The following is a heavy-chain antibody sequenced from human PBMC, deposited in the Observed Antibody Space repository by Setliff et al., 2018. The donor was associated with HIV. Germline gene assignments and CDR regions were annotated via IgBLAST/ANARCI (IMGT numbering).Heavy chain of an antibody. CDR3: AKTTTAYYYYYMDV. V-gene: IGHV3-30*18. Sequence: GGSLRLSCAASGFTFSSYGMHWVRQAPGKGLEWVAVISYDRSNEYYADSVKGRFTISRDNSKNTLYLQMNSLRAEDTAVYYCAKTTTAYYYYYMDVWGKGTTVTV. CDR1: GFTFSSYG. D-gene: IGHD4-17*01. J-gene: IGHJ6*03. CDR2: ISYDRSNE.